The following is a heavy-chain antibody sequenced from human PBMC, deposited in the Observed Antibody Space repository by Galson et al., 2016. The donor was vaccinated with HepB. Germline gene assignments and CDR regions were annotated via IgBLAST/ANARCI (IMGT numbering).Heavy chain of an antibody. CDR2: ISSSSSYI. CDR3: ARVRCSSGCKLPFY. CDR1: GFTFSSYS. Sequence: SLRLSCAASGFTFSSYSMNWVRQAPGKGLEWVSSISSSSSYIYYADSVRGRFTISRDNAKNSLYLQMNSLRAEDTAVYYCARVRCSSGCKLPFYWGQGTLVTVSS. J-gene: IGHJ4*02. D-gene: IGHD6-19*01. V-gene: IGHV3-21*01.